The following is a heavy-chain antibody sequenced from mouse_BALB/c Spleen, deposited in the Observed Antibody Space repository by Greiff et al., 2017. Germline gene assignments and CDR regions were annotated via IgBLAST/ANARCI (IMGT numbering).Heavy chain of an antibody. CDR1: GFTFSDYY. V-gene: IGHV5-4*02. J-gene: IGHJ2*01. Sequence: EVKVEESGGGLVKPGGSLKLSCAASGFTFSDYYMYWVRQTPEKRLEWVATISDGGSYTYYPDSVKGRFTISRDNAKNNLYLQMSSLKSEDTAMYYCARDSSSYYYGSSYGYWGQGTTLTVSS. CDR2: ISDGGSYT. CDR3: ARDSSSYYYGSSYGY. D-gene: IGHD1-1*01.